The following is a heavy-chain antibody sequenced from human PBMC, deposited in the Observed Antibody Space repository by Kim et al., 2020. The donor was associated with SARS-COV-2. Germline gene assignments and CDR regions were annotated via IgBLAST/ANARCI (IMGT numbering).Heavy chain of an antibody. D-gene: IGHD6-13*01. CDR3: AKPGIAAAGHDAFDI. Sequence: DPVKGRFTISRENSKNKLYLQMNSLRAEDTAVYYCAKPGIAAAGHDAFDIWGQGTMVTVSS. V-gene: IGHV3-23*01. J-gene: IGHJ3*02.